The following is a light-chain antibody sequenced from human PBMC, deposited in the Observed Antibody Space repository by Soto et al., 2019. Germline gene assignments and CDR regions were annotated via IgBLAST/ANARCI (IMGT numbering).Light chain of an antibody. CDR3: QQYNSYPYT. Sequence: DIQMTQSPSILSASVGDRVTITCRASQSIDTWLAWHQQKPGKAPKLLISKASNLESGVPSRFSGSGSGTEFTLTISSLQPDDFATYYCQQYNSYPYTFGQGTKVDIK. J-gene: IGKJ2*01. CDR1: QSIDTW. CDR2: KAS. V-gene: IGKV1-5*03.